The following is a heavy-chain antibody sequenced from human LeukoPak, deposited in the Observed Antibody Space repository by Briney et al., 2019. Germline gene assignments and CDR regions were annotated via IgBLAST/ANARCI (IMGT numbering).Heavy chain of an antibody. CDR3: ARSITSSWYGDFQH. CDR2: IYYSGST. J-gene: IGHJ1*01. Sequence: SETLSLTCTVSGGSMSGYFWSWIRQPPGKGVEWIGYIYYSGSTNYNPSLKSRVTISVDTSKNQFSLKLSSVTAADTAVYYCARSITSSWYGDFQHWGQGTLVTVSS. CDR1: GGSMSGYF. D-gene: IGHD6-13*01. V-gene: IGHV4-59*01.